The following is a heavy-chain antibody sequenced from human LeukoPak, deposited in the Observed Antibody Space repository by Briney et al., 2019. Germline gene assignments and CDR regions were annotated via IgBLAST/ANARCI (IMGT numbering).Heavy chain of an antibody. D-gene: IGHD3-10*01. CDR3: AKSHALRGGTTFDY. CDR1: GFTFDDYA. Sequence: PGRSLRLSCAASGFTFDDYAMHWVRQAPGKGLEWVSGISWNSGSIGYADSVKGRFTISRDNAKNSLYLQMNSLRAEDTALYYCAKSHALRGGTTFDYWGQGTLVTVSS. V-gene: IGHV3-9*01. J-gene: IGHJ4*02. CDR2: ISWNSGSI.